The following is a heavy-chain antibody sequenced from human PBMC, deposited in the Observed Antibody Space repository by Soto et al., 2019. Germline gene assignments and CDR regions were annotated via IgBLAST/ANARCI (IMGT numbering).Heavy chain of an antibody. CDR1: GFTFSSYA. D-gene: IGHD3-10*01. Sequence: GGSLRLSCAASGFTFSSYAMSWVRQAPGKGLEWVSAISGSGGSTYYADSVKGRFTISRDNSKNTRYLKMNSLRAEDTAVYYCSKGLLWFGEFYYFDYWGQGTLVTVSS. V-gene: IGHV3-23*01. CDR3: SKGLLWFGEFYYFDY. CDR2: ISGSGGST. J-gene: IGHJ4*02.